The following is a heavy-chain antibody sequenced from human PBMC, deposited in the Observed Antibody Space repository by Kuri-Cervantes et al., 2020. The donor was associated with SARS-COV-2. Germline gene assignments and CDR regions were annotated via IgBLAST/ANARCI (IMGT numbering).Heavy chain of an antibody. CDR2: MNPNSGNT. CDR3: ARLGGFGEAPYYYYGMDV. D-gene: IGHD3-10*01. CDR1: GYTFTSYG. V-gene: IGHV1-8*02. J-gene: IGHJ6*02. Sequence: ASVKVSCKASGYTFTSYGISWVRQAPGQGLEWMGWMNPNSGNTGYAQKFQGRVTMTRNTSISTAYMELSSLRSEDTAVYYCARLGGFGEAPYYYYGMDVWGQGTTVTVSS.